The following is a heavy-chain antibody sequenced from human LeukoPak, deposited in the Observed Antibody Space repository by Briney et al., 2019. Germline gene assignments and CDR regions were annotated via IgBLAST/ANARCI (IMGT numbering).Heavy chain of an antibody. V-gene: IGHV3-23*01. D-gene: IGHD6-19*01. CDR2: ISGSGGST. Sequence: GGSLRLSCAASGFTFSSYAMSWVRQAPGKGLEWVSAISGSGGSTYYADSVKGRFTISRDNSKNTLYLQMNSLRAEDTAVYYCARSSTVAGTYYFDYWGQGTLVTVSS. J-gene: IGHJ4*02. CDR1: GFTFSSYA. CDR3: ARSSTVAGTYYFDY.